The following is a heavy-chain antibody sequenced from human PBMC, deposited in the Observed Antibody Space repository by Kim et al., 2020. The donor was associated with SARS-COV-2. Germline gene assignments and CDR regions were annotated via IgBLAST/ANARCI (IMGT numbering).Heavy chain of an antibody. D-gene: IGHD1-1*01. Sequence: GGSLRLSCAVSGFTFSTSWMTWVRQAPGKGLEWVANIKEDGSVVNYVDSVKGRFTISRDNARRSLFLQMNSLRAEDTAVYYCARDVAYNAFDYWGQGTMVTVSS. J-gene: IGHJ4*02. CDR3: ARDVAYNAFDY. V-gene: IGHV3-7*03. CDR2: IKEDGSVV. CDR1: GFTFSTSW.